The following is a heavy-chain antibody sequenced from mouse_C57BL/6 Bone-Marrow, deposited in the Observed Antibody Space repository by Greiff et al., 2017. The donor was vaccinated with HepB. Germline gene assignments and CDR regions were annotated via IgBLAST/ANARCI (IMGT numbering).Heavy chain of an antibody. CDR2: IDPENGDT. Sequence: VQLQQSGAELVRPGASVKLSCTASGFNIKDDYMHWVKQRPEQGLEWIGWIDPENGDTEYASKFQGKATITADTSSNTAYLQLSSLTSEDTAVYYCTTYYSNYVGWYFDVWGTGTTVTVSS. V-gene: IGHV14-4*01. D-gene: IGHD2-5*01. CDR1: GFNIKDDY. J-gene: IGHJ1*03. CDR3: TTYYSNYVGWYFDV.